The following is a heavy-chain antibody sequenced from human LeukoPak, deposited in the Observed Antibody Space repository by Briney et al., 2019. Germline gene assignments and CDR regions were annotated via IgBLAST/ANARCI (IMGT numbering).Heavy chain of an antibody. D-gene: IGHD3-22*01. V-gene: IGHV4-39*01. J-gene: IGHJ4*02. CDR1: GGSISSSSYY. Sequence: SETLSLTCTVSGGSISSSSYYWGWIRQPPGKGLEWIGSIYYSGSTYYNPSLKSRVTISVDTSKNQFSLKLSSVTAADTAVYYRARRGYYDSSGYSDYWGQGTLVTVSS. CDR3: ARRGYYDSSGYSDY. CDR2: IYYSGST.